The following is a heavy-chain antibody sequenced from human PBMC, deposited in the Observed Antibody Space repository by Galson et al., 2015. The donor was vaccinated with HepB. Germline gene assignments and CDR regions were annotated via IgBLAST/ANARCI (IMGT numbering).Heavy chain of an antibody. D-gene: IGHD5-24*01. J-gene: IGHJ4*02. CDR3: ARDLEVDGEMATQTFDY. Sequence: SLRLSCAASGFTFSSYSMNWVRQAPGKGLEWVSSISSSSSYIYYADSVKGRFTISRDNAKNSLYLQMNSLRAEDTAVYYCARDLEVDGEMATQTFDYWGQGTLVTVSS. CDR1: GFTFSSYS. V-gene: IGHV3-21*01. CDR2: ISSSSSYI.